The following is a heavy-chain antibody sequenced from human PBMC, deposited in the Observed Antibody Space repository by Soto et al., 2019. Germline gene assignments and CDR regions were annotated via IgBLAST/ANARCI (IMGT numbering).Heavy chain of an antibody. D-gene: IGHD5-18*01. J-gene: IGHJ3*02. Sequence: SVKVSCKASGGTFSSYAISWVRQAPGQGLEWMGGIIPIFGTANYAQKFQGRVTITADKSTSTAYMELSSLGSEDTAVYYCARGYSYGYRAFDIWGQGTMVTVSS. V-gene: IGHV1-69*06. CDR2: IIPIFGTA. CDR3: ARGYSYGYRAFDI. CDR1: GGTFSSYA.